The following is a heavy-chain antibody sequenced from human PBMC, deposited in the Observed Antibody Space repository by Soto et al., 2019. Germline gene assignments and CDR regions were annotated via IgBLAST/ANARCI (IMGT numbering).Heavy chain of an antibody. V-gene: IGHV4-59*01. J-gene: IGHJ3*02. CDR1: GGSISRYF. Sequence: SETLSLTWTVSGGSISRYFWSWIRQPPGKGLEWIGYIYYSGSTNYNPSLKSRVTISVDTSKNQFSLKLSSVTAADTAVYYCASGRKWLERAFDIWGQGTMVTVSS. CDR3: ASGRKWLERAFDI. CDR2: IYYSGST. D-gene: IGHD6-19*01.